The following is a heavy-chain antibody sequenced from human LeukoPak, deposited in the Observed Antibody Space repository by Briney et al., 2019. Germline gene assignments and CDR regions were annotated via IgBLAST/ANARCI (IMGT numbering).Heavy chain of an antibody. CDR1: AGSIRSYY. D-gene: IGHD1-26*01. CDR3: ARDGYTASYYSLDY. Sequence: SETLSLTCTVSAGSIRSYYWSWIRQPAGKGLESIGRIYTTGTTNYNPSLKSRVTMSVDVSKNQFSLRLSSVTAADSAVYYCARDGYTASYYSLDYWGQGIQVTVSS. CDR2: IYTTGTT. J-gene: IGHJ4*02. V-gene: IGHV4-4*07.